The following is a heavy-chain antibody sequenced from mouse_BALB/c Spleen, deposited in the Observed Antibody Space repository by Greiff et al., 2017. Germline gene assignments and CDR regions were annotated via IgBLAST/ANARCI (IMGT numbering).Heavy chain of an antibody. CDR2: IWAGGST. V-gene: IGHV2-9*02. J-gene: IGHJ4*01. Sequence: VKVEESGPGLVAPSQSLSITCTVSGFSLTSYGVHWVRQPPGKGLEWLGVIWAGGSTNYNSALMSRLSISKDNSKSQVFLKMNSLQTDDTAMYYCAYYDYDNAMDYWGQGTSVTVSS. D-gene: IGHD2-4*01. CDR3: AYYDYDNAMDY. CDR1: GFSLTSYG.